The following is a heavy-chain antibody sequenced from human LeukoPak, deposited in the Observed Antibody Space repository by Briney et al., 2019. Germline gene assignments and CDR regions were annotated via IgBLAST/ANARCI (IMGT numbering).Heavy chain of an antibody. Sequence: SVTVSCKASGGTFSSYAISWVRQAPGQGLEWMGGIIPIFGTANYAQKFQGRVTITADESTSTGYMELSSLRSEVTAVYYCARVSIRGLRFLEQGEGRYYFDYWGQGTLVTVSS. CDR1: GGTFSSYA. J-gene: IGHJ4*02. CDR2: IIPIFGTA. CDR3: ARVSIRGLRFLEQGEGRYYFDY. D-gene: IGHD3-3*01. V-gene: IGHV1-69*01.